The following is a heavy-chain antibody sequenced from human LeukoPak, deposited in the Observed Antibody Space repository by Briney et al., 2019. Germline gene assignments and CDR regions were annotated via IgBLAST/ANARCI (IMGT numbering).Heavy chain of an antibody. Sequence: GGSLRLSCAASGFTFSSYSMNWVRQAPGKGLEWVSSISSSSSYIYYADSVKGRFTISRDNAKNSLDLQMNSLRADDTAVYYCVRDRGISFYFDYWGQGTLVTVSS. J-gene: IGHJ4*02. CDR2: ISSSSSYI. CDR1: GFTFSSYS. V-gene: IGHV3-21*01. CDR3: VRDRGISFYFDY. D-gene: IGHD3-16*02.